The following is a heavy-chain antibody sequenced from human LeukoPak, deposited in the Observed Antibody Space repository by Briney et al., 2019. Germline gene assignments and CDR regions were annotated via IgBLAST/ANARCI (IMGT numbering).Heavy chain of an antibody. Sequence: GESPKISCKGSGYIFTDHWIGWGRQMPGKGLEGMGLIYPGDSNTKYSPSFQGQVTISADKSINTAHLQWSSLQPSDTAMYYCARRYYHSTEFDPWGQGTLVTVSS. CDR1: GYIFTDHW. J-gene: IGHJ5*02. D-gene: IGHD3-22*01. CDR2: IYPGDSNT. CDR3: ARRYYHSTEFDP. V-gene: IGHV5-51*01.